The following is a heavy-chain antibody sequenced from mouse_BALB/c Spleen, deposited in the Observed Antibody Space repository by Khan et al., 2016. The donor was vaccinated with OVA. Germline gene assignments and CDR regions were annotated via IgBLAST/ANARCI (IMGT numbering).Heavy chain of an antibody. CDR1: GYSITSGYG. J-gene: IGHJ2*01. V-gene: IGHV3-2*02. CDR2: ISYSGST. D-gene: IGHD3-3*01. Sequence: EVQLQESGPGLVKPSQSLSLTCTVTGYSITSGYGWNWIRQFPGNKLEWMGYISYSGSTNYNPYLKSRISITRATSKNQFFLQLKSVTTEDTATYYCARTARIKYWGQGTTLTVSS. CDR3: ARTARIKY.